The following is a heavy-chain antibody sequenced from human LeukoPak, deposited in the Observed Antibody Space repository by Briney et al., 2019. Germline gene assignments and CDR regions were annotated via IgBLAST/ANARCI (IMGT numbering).Heavy chain of an antibody. Sequence: PSETLSLTCVVYGGPFSGYYRSWIRQPPGKGLEWIGEIDHSGITRYNPSLKSRVTISVDTSKNQFSLNLNSVTAADTAVYYCARGMIAASELGLAWGRGILVTVSS. D-gene: IGHD6-13*01. J-gene: IGHJ5*02. CDR3: ARGMIAASELGLA. CDR2: IDHSGIT. V-gene: IGHV4-34*01. CDR1: GGPFSGYY.